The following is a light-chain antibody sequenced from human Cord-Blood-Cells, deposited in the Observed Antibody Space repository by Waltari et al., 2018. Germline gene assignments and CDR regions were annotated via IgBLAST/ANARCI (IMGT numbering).Light chain of an antibody. CDR2: WAS. CDR1: NSVLYSSNNKNY. Sequence: DIVMTQSPDSLAVSLGERAPINCKFSNSVLYSSNNKNYLAWYQQKPGQPPKLLIYWASTRESGVPDRFSGSGSGTDFTLTISSLQAEDVAVYYCQQYYSTPYTFGQGTKLEIK. CDR3: QQYYSTPYT. J-gene: IGKJ2*01. V-gene: IGKV4-1*01.